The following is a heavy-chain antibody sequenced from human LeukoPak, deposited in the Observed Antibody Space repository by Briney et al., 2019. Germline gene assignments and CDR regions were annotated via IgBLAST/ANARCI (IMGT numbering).Heavy chain of an antibody. J-gene: IGHJ4*02. CDR3: TRPGTAVAASGDY. CDR2: IRSKPNNYAT. Sequence: GGSLRLSCVASGFTFSGSAMHWVRQASGKGLEWLGRIRSKPNNYATSYAASVKGRFTISRDDSQNTVYLQMNSLKTGDTAMYYCTRPGTAVAASGDYWGQGTLVTVSS. CDR1: GFTFSGSA. D-gene: IGHD6-19*01. V-gene: IGHV3-73*01.